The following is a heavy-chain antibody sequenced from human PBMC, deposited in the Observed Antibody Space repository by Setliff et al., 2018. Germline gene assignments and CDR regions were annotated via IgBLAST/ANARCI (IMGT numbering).Heavy chain of an antibody. V-gene: IGHV1-18*04. CDR1: GYTFAESI. J-gene: IGHJ4*02. D-gene: IGHD2-2*01. Sequence: ASVKVSCKASGYTFAESIVSWVRQAPGQGLEWMGWIGVYTGHTSFAQKFEDRVSMSTDKSTNMAYMELRGLRYDDTAVYYCLRLVRYCTQTSCQRASGDDYWGQGTLVT. CDR3: LRLVRYCTQTSCQRASGDDY. CDR2: IGVYTGHT.